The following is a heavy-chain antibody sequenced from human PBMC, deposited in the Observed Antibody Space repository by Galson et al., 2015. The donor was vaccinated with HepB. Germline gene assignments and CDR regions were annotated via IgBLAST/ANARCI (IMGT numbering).Heavy chain of an antibody. D-gene: IGHD2-8*01. CDR1: GFTFSSYG. CDR2: ISYDGSNK. J-gene: IGHJ4*02. CDR3: AKDHCTNGVCYTSYFDY. Sequence: SLRLSCAASGFTFSSYGMHWVRQAPGKGLEWVAVISYDGSNKYYADSVKGRFTISRDNSKNTLYLQMNSLRAEDTAVYYCAKDHCTNGVCYTSYFDYWGQGTLVTVSS. V-gene: IGHV3-30*18.